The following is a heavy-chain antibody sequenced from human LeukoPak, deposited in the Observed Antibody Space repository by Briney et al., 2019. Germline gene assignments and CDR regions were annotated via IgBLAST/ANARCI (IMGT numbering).Heavy chain of an antibody. J-gene: IGHJ4*02. CDR1: GFTFSSYA. V-gene: IGHV3-23*01. CDR2: ISGSVGST. CDR3: AKFSSYCDSSGYWGY. Sequence: GGALRLSCAASGFTFSSYAMSGVGQARGKGGEGVSAISGSVGSTYYADSVKGRFTISRDNSKNTLYLQMSSLRAEDTAVYYCAKFSSYCDSSGYWGYWGQGTLVSVSS. D-gene: IGHD3-22*01.